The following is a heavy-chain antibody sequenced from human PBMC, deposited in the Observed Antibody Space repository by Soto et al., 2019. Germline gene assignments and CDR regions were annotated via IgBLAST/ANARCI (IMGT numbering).Heavy chain of an antibody. CDR2: IIPILGIA. D-gene: IGHD2-2*03. CDR1: GGTFSSYT. J-gene: IGHJ4*02. V-gene: IGHV1-69*02. CDR3: ASLDIVVVPAAIAPDY. Sequence: SVKVSCKASGGTFSSYTISWVRQAPGQGLEWMGRIIPILGIANYAQKFQGRVTITADKSTSTAYMELSSLRSEDTAVYYCASLDIVVVPAAIAPDYWGQGTLVTVSS.